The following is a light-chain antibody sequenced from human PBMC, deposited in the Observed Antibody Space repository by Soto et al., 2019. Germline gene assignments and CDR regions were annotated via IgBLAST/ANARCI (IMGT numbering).Light chain of an antibody. CDR2: ATS. CDR1: QSISSSY. CDR3: QQYDTSTFS. J-gene: IGKJ3*01. Sequence: EIVLTQSPGTLSLSPGERATLSCRASQSISSSYLAWYQHKPGQAPRLLLFATSIRATGIPDRISGSGSGTDFTLSISRLEPEDFAVYYCQQYDTSTFSFGPGTKVDIK. V-gene: IGKV3-20*01.